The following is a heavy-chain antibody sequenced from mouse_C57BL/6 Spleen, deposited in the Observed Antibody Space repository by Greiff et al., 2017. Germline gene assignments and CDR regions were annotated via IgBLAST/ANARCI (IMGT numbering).Heavy chain of an antibody. J-gene: IGHJ2*01. CDR1: GFTFSDYG. Sequence: EVQLVESGGGLVKPGGSLKLSCAASGFTFSDYGMHWVRQAPEKGLEWVAYISSGSSTIYYAATVKGRFTISRDNAKNTLFLQMTSLRSEDTAMYYCARTGWGFDYWGQGTTLTVSS. V-gene: IGHV5-17*01. D-gene: IGHD1-2*01. CDR2: ISSGSSTI. CDR3: ARTGWGFDY.